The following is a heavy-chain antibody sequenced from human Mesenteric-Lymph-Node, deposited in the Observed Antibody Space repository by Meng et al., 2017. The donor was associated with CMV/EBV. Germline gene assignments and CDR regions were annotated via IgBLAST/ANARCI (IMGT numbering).Heavy chain of an antibody. Sequence: SVKVSCKASGGTFSSYAISWVRQAPGQGLEWMGGIIPIFGTANYAQKFQGRVTITTDESTSIAYMELSSLRSEDTAVYYCARGIRYSSGWYYFDYWGQGTLVTVSS. CDR2: IIPIFGTA. V-gene: IGHV1-69*05. CDR1: GGTFSSYA. J-gene: IGHJ4*02. D-gene: IGHD6-19*01. CDR3: ARGIRYSSGWYYFDY.